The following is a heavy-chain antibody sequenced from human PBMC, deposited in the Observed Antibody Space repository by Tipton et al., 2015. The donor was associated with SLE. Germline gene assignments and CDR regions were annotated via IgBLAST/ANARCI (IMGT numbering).Heavy chain of an antibody. D-gene: IGHD4-17*01. CDR3: ARDLVDYGDYRDRYFDL. V-gene: IGHV4-39*07. J-gene: IGHJ2*01. CDR2: IYYSGST. CDR1: GGSISSSSYY. Sequence: TLSLTCTVSGGSISSSSYYWGWIRQPPGKGLEWIGGIYYSGSTYYNPSLKSRVTISVDTSKNQFSLKLSSVTAADTAVYYCARDLVDYGDYRDRYFDLWGRGTLVTVSS.